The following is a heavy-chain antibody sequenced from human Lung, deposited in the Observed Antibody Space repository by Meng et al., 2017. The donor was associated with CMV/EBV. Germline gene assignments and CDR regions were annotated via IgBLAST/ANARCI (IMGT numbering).Heavy chain of an antibody. J-gene: IGHJ2*01. CDR3: TKDLSWTCNGTSCFHWYFDL. V-gene: IGHV3-23*03. CDR2: IDSGGSST. Sequence: GGSLRLXCAAPGLTFSNFAMTWVRQAPGKGREWVSVIDSGGSSTYDADSVKGRFTISRDVTKNTLYLKMNSLRAEDTAVYYCTKDLSWTCNGTSCFHWYFDLWGHGTXVTVSS. D-gene: IGHD2-2*01. CDR1: GLTFSNFA.